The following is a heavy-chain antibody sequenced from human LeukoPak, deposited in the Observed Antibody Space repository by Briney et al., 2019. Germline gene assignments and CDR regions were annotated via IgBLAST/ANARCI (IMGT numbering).Heavy chain of an antibody. D-gene: IGHD5-24*01. V-gene: IGHV3-30*18. CDR1: GFTFNNYG. CDR2: ISSDGTQK. Sequence: QPGGSLRLSCAASGFTFNNYGMHWVRQAPGKGLGWVAVISSDGTQKYYADSVKGRVTISRDDFKKTVYLQMNSLRGEDTAVYYCAKSLGGYNTGDYYYYGMDVWGQGTTVSVSS. J-gene: IGHJ6*02. CDR3: AKSLGGYNTGDYYYYGMDV.